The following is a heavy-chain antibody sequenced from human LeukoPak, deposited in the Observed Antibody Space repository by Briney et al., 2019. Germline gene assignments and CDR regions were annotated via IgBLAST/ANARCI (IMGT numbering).Heavy chain of an antibody. J-gene: IGHJ4*02. Sequence: SQTLSLTCTVSGGSISSGDYYWSWIRQPPGKGLEWIGYIYYSGSTYYNPSLKSRVTISVDTSKNQFSLKLSSVTAADTAVYYCARASIFGGVIINFDYWGQGTLVTVSS. CDR2: IYYSGST. V-gene: IGHV4-30-4*08. CDR1: GGSISSGDYY. D-gene: IGHD3-3*01. CDR3: ARASIFGGVIINFDY.